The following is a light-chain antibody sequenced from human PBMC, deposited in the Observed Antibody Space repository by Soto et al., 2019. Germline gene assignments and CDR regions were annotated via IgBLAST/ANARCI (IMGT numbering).Light chain of an antibody. V-gene: IGKV3-15*01. Sequence: EVVLTQSPATLSLPPGERATLSCRASQSVNSNLAWYQQKAGQAPRRLIYGTSTRATGIPARFSGSGSGTDFTLTISSLQFEDFAVYYCQQYNNWPRTFGQGTKVDIK. CDR1: QSVNSN. CDR2: GTS. J-gene: IGKJ1*01. CDR3: QQYNNWPRT.